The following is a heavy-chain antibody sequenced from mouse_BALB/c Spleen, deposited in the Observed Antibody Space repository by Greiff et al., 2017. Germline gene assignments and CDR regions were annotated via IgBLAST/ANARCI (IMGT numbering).Heavy chain of an antibody. Sequence: VKVVESGPGLVAPSQSLSITCTVSGFSLTSYGVHWVRQPPGKGLEWLGVIWAGGSTNYNSALMSRLSISKDNSKSQVFLKMNSLQTDDTAMYYCARDDGNYVFAYWGQGTLVTVSA. CDR1: GFSLTSYG. CDR2: IWAGGST. D-gene: IGHD2-1*01. V-gene: IGHV2-9*02. J-gene: IGHJ3*01. CDR3: ARDDGNYVFAY.